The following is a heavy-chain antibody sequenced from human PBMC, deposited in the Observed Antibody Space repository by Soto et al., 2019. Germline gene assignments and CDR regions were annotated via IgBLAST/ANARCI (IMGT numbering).Heavy chain of an antibody. CDR2: IYYSGSS. V-gene: IGHV4-59*08. D-gene: IGHD6-13*01. J-gene: IGHJ4*02. Sequence: QVQLQESGPGLLKPSETLSLTCSVSGGSIGNSCWSWVRQSPGKGLEWIGYIYYSGSSNYNPSLKSRVSISVDTSKNQFSLKLSSVTAADTAVYYCARHSSSWPIFDYWGQGTLVIVSS. CDR3: ARHSSSWPIFDY. CDR1: GGSIGNSC.